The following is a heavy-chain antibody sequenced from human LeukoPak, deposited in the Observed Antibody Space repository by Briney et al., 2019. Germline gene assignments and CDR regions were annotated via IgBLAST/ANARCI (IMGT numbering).Heavy chain of an antibody. D-gene: IGHD5-24*01. CDR1: GDTFSSYV. Sequence: ASVKVSCKASGDTFSSYVISWVRQAPGQGLEWMGGINPVFGTAHYAQKFQGRVTITADESTSTAYMELSSLRSEDTAVYYCARQRVVMATIPRWFDPWGQGTLVTVSS. J-gene: IGHJ5*02. CDR3: ARQRVVMATIPRWFDP. V-gene: IGHV1-69*13. CDR2: INPVFGTA.